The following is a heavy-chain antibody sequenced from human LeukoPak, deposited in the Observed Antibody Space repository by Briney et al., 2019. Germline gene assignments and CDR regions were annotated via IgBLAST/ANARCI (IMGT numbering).Heavy chain of an antibody. Sequence: SETLSLTCTVSGGSISSYYWSWIRQPPGKGLECIGNISYSGSTNYNPSLKSRVTISVDTSKNQFSLKLSSVTAADTALYYCARHLNDRSPPLLWGQGTLVTVSS. CDR1: GGSISSYY. CDR3: ARHLNDRSPPLL. D-gene: IGHD3-22*01. J-gene: IGHJ4*02. V-gene: IGHV4-59*08. CDR2: ISYSGST.